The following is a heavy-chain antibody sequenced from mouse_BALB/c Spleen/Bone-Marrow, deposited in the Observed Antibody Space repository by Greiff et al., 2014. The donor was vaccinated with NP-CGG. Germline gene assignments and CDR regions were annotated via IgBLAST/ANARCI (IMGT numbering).Heavy chain of an antibody. Sequence: VQLVESGAELARPGASVKMSCKASGYTFTSYTMHWVKQRPGQGLEWIGFINPSSNYTNYNQKFKDKATLTADKSSSTAYMQLSSLTSEDSAVYYCARVLRWSLDYWGQGTTLTVPS. CDR3: ARVLRWSLDY. J-gene: IGHJ2*01. CDR2: INPSSNYT. D-gene: IGHD6-2*01. V-gene: IGHV1-4*01. CDR1: GYTFTSYT.